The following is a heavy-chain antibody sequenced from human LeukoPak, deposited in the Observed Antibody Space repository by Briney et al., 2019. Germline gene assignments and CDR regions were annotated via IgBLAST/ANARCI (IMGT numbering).Heavy chain of an antibody. CDR2: IGTAGDT. J-gene: IGHJ4*02. Sequence: GGSLRLSCAASGFTFSSYDMHWVRQATGKGLEWVSAIGTAGDTYYPGSVKGRFTISRENAKNSLYLQMNSLRAGDTAVYYCARAKVYYDSSGYYLFDYWGQGTLVTVSP. CDR3: ARAKVYYDSSGYYLFDY. CDR1: GFTFSSYD. V-gene: IGHV3-13*01. D-gene: IGHD3-22*01.